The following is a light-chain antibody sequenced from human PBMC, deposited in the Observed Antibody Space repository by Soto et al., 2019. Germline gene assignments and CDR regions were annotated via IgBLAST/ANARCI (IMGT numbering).Light chain of an antibody. CDR3: CSYRSGSAPYYV. J-gene: IGLJ1*01. CDR2: GNI. V-gene: IGLV1-40*01. Sequence: QSVLTQPPSVSGAPGQRVTISCTGSSSNIGAGYDVHWYQQRPGTAPKLLIFGNINRPSGVPDRFSGSKSGTSASLAITGLQAEDEGDYYCCSYRSGSAPYYVFGTGTKVTVL. CDR1: SSNIGAGYD.